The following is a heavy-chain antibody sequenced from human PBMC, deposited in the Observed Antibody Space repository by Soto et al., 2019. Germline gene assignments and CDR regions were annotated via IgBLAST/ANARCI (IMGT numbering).Heavy chain of an antibody. V-gene: IGHV1-69*13. J-gene: IGHJ5*01. CDR1: GGNFNSFV. CDR2: IIPIFTTT. CDR3: VRGLGPSTGHPLCQFGVSCWFDF. Sequence: GASVKVSCKASGGNFNSFVFSWVRQAPGQGLEWMGGIIPIFTTTNYAQKFQGRVTITADESTNTAYMELSSLRSEDTAVYYCVRGLGPSTGHPLCQFGVSCWFDFWGQGTLVTVSS. D-gene: IGHD3-10*01.